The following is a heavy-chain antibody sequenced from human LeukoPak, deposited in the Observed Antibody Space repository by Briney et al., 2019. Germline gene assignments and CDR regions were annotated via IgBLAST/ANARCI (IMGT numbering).Heavy chain of an antibody. D-gene: IGHD2-2*01. CDR2: IKSKTEGGTT. CDR3: ATDLACWSRTSCADY. Sequence: GGSLRLSCAASGFTFSSAWMSWVRRAPGKGLDWVGRIKSKTEGGTTEYATPVKGRVTMSRDDSKNTLYLQLNSLKTEDTAVYYCATDLACWSRTSCADYWGQGTLVTVSS. V-gene: IGHV3-15*01. J-gene: IGHJ4*02. CDR1: GFTFSSAW.